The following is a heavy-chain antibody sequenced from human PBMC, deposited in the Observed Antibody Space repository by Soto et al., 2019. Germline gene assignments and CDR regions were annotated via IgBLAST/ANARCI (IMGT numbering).Heavy chain of an antibody. CDR1: GFTFSSYS. CDR2: ISSSSSYI. D-gene: IGHD5-12*01. CDR3: ARDNPGYVGFRVDY. Sequence: EVQLVESGGGLVKPGGSLRLSCAASGFTFSSYSMNWVRQAPGKGLEWVSSISSSSSYIYYADSVKGRFTISRDNAKNSLYLQMNSLRAEDTAVYSCARDNPGYVGFRVDYWGQGTRVTVSS. V-gene: IGHV3-21*01. J-gene: IGHJ4*02.